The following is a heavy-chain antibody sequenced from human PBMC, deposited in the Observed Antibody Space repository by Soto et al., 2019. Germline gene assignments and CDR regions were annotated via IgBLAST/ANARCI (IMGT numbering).Heavy chain of an antibody. CDR2: IWHDGSNE. J-gene: IGHJ6*02. CDR1: GFTFNKYG. Sequence: QVHQVESGGGVVQPGRSLRLSCAASGFTFNKYGMHWIRQAPGKGLELVAAIWHDGSNEYYADSVKGRFTTSRDNSKNTLYLQMNSLRAEDTAVYYCAREIVGATSSYYYYYGMDVWGQGTTVTVSS. V-gene: IGHV3-33*01. D-gene: IGHD1-26*01. CDR3: AREIVGATSSYYYYYGMDV.